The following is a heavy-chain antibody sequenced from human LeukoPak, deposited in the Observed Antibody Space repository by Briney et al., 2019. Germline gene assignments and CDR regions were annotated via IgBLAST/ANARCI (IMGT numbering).Heavy chain of an antibody. CDR2: IYYSGST. Sequence: SETLSLTCTVSGGSISSSSYYWGRIRQPPGKGLEWIGSIYYSGSTYYNPSLKSRVTISVDTSKNQFSLKLSSVTAADTAVYYCARHLPYSSSGHDAFDIWGQGTMVTVSS. CDR3: ARHLPYSSSGHDAFDI. J-gene: IGHJ3*02. CDR1: GGSISSSSYY. D-gene: IGHD6-6*01. V-gene: IGHV4-39*01.